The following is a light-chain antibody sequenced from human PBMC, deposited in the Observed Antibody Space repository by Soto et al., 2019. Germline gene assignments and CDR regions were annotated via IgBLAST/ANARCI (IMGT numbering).Light chain of an antibody. CDR3: QQCAGAPST. CDR1: QTVTSNY. J-gene: IGKJ1*01. CDR2: GAS. Sequence: EIVLTQSPGTLSLSPGERATLSCRASQTVTSNYLAWYQRKPGQAPRLLIYGASSRATDIPDRFSGSGSGTDFTLTITRLEPEDFAVYFCQQCAGAPSTFGQWSKVEIK. V-gene: IGKV3-20*01.